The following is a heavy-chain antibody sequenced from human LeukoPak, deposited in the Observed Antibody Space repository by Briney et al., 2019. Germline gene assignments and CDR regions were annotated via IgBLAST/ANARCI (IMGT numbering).Heavy chain of an antibody. Sequence: SETLSLTCTVSGGSISSYYWSWIRQPPGKGLEWIGYIYYSGSTIYNPSLKSRVTISVDTSKNQFSLKLSSVTAADTAVYFCARLVDYYDTTGYLDSWGQGTLVTVSS. CDR1: GGSISSYY. CDR2: IYYSGST. CDR3: ARLVDYYDTTGYLDS. J-gene: IGHJ4*02. V-gene: IGHV4-59*08. D-gene: IGHD3-22*01.